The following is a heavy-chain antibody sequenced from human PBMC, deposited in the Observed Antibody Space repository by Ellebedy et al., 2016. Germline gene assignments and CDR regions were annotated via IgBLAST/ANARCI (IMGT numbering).Heavy chain of an antibody. Sequence: SVKVSCXASGGTFSSYGISWVRQAPGQGLEWMGGIIPIFGTANYAQKFQGRVTITADKSTSTAYMELSSLRSEDTALYYCATLDGYSPFYYYMDVWGRGTAVTVSS. V-gene: IGHV1-69*06. J-gene: IGHJ6*03. D-gene: IGHD5-24*01. CDR3: ATLDGYSPFYYYMDV. CDR1: GGTFSSYG. CDR2: IIPIFGTA.